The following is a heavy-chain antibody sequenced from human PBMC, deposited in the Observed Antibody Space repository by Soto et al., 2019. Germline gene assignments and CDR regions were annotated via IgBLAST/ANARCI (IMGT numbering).Heavy chain of an antibody. D-gene: IGHD3-3*01. CDR1: GFTFSSYS. V-gene: IGHV3-21*05. J-gene: IGHJ4*02. Sequence: GGSLRLSCAASGFTFSSYSMNWVRQAPGKGLEWVSYISSSSSCIYYADSVKGRFTISRDNAKNSLYLQMNSLRAEDTAVYYCARVSYYDFWSGSEVNFDYWGQGTLVTVSS. CDR2: ISSSSSCI. CDR3: ARVSYYDFWSGSEVNFDY.